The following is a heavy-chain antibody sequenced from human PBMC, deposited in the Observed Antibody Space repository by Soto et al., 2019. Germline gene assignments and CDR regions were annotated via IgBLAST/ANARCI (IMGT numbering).Heavy chain of an antibody. D-gene: IGHD3-3*01. J-gene: IGHJ6*02. CDR1: GGSISSSSYY. CDR3: ARHQRERAYYDFWSGYYWYYGMDV. Sequence: QLQLQESGPGLVKPSETLSLTCTVSGGSISSSSYYWGWIRQPPGKGLEWIGSIYYSGSTYYNPSLKSRVTISVDTSKNHFSLKLSSVTAADTALYYCARHQRERAYYDFWSGYYWYYGMDVWGLGTTVTVSS. CDR2: IYYSGST. V-gene: IGHV4-39*01.